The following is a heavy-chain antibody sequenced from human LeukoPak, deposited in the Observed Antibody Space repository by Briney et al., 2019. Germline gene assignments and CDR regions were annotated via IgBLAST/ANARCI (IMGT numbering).Heavy chain of an antibody. CDR3: ARDSVEGY. CDR2: IYTSGST. V-gene: IGHV4-4*07. D-gene: IGHD1-1*01. J-gene: IGHJ4*02. Sequence: SETLSLTCTVSVGSMGGYSWSWVRQPAGKGLEWIGRIYTSGSTNYNPSLKSRVTMSVDTSKNQFSLKLSSVTAADTGVYYCARDSVEGYWGQGTLVTVSS. CDR1: VGSMGGYS.